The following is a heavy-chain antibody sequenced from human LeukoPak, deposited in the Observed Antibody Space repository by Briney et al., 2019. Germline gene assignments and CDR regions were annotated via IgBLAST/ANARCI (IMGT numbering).Heavy chain of an antibody. CDR1: GYTFTGYY. CDR2: INPNSGGT. CDR3: ARVLSRWLQLHYFDY. J-gene: IGHJ4*02. V-gene: IGHV1-2*02. Sequence: GASVKVSCKASGYTFTGYYMHWVRQAPGQGREWMGWINPNSGGTNYAQKFQGRVTMTRDTSISTAYMELSRLRSDDTAVYYCARVLSRWLQLHYFDYWGQGTLVTVSS. D-gene: IGHD5-24*01.